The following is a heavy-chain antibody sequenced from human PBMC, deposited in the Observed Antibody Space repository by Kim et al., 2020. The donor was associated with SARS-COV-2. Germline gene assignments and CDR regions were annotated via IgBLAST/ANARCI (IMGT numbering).Heavy chain of an antibody. Sequence: SVKVSCKASGGTFSSYAISWVRQAPGQGLEWMGGIIPIFGTANYAQKFQGRVTITADKSTSTAYMELSSLRSEDTAVYYCARTRNDILTPAQNYYYYGMDVWGQGTTVTVSS. CDR3: ARTRNDILTPAQNYYYYGMDV. V-gene: IGHV1-69*06. CDR1: GGTFSSYA. J-gene: IGHJ6*02. D-gene: IGHD3-9*01. CDR2: IIPIFGTA.